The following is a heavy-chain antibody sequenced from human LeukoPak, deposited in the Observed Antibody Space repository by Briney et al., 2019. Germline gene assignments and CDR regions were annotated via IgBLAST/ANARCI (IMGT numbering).Heavy chain of an antibody. CDR2: INPNSGGT. J-gene: IGHJ4*02. Sequence: ASVKVSCKASGYTFTGYYMHWVRQAPGQGLEWMGLINPNSGGTNYAQKFQGRVTMTRDTSISTAYMELSRLRSDDTAVYYCARETIIAAAGTETFDYWGQGTLATVSS. CDR1: GYTFTGYY. CDR3: ARETIIAAAGTETFDY. D-gene: IGHD6-13*01. V-gene: IGHV1-2*02.